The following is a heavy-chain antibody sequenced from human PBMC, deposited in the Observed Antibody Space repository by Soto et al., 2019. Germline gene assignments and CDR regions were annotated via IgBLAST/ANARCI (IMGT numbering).Heavy chain of an antibody. CDR3: ARVLDVEQI. CDR1: GFTFSGTG. D-gene: IGHD1-1*01. CDR2: INQDGREK. J-gene: IGHJ4*02. Sequence: PGGALRLSGAASGFTFSGTGMSWVRQAPGKGLERVANINQDGREKYYVDSVKGRFTISRDNAKNSLLIQINSMRTEDPDDKNNARVLDVEQIWGQGSLVTVS. V-gene: IGHV3-7*03.